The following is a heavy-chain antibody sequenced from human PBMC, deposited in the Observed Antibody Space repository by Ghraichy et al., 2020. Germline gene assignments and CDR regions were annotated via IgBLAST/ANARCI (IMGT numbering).Heavy chain of an antibody. J-gene: IGHJ4*02. D-gene: IGHD5-18*01. CDR3: ARDQGVTPRKNFFDY. CDR2: IIPMFGTT. CDR1: GGTFSSYA. V-gene: IGHV1-69*13. Sequence: SVKVSCTASGGTFSSYAFGWVQQAPGQGLEWMGLIIPMFGTTNYAQKFQGRVTITADESTSTAYMELSRLGSEDTAVYYCARDQGVTPRKNFFDYWGQGTLVTVSS.